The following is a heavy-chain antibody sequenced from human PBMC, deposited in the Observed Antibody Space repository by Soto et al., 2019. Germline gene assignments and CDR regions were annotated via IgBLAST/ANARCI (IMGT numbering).Heavy chain of an antibody. D-gene: IGHD2-2*01. V-gene: IGHV3-11*06. CDR2: ISSSSSFT. CDR3: TRQGCTSTSCFSQLDS. CDR1: GFTFSDYY. Sequence: PGVSLRLSCAASGFTFSDYYMSWIRQDPGKGLEWVSYISSSSSFTNYAESVKGRFTISRDNGKNSLYLQLSSLRAEDTAVYYCTRQGCTSTSCFSQLDSWGQGTLVTVSS. J-gene: IGHJ4*02.